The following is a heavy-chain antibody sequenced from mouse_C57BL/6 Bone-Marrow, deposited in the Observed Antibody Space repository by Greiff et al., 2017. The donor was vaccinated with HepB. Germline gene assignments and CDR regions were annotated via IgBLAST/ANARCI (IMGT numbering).Heavy chain of an antibody. CDR3: ARGRLRRGAWFAY. D-gene: IGHD2-4*01. CDR1: GYTFTSYW. Sequence: VKLQQPGAELVKPGASVKMSCKASGYTFTSYWITWVKQRPGQGLEWIGDIYPGSGSTNYNEKFKSKATLTVDTSSSTAYMQLSSLTSEDSAVYYCARGRLRRGAWFAYWGQGTLVTVSA. V-gene: IGHV1-55*01. J-gene: IGHJ3*01. CDR2: IYPGSGST.